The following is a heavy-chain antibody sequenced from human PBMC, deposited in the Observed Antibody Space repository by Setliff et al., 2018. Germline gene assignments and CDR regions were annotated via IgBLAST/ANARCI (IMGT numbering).Heavy chain of an antibody. J-gene: IGHJ4*02. D-gene: IGHD3-10*01. CDR1: GGSISSGDYY. CDR3: ARGRSLLWFGDPGIDY. V-gene: IGHV4-30-4*08. Sequence: LSLTCTVSGGSISSGDYYWSWIRQPPGKGLEWIGYIYYSGSTYYNPSLKSRVTISVDTSKNQFSLKLSSVTAADTAVYYCARGRSLLWFGDPGIDYWGQGTLVTVS. CDR2: IYYSGST.